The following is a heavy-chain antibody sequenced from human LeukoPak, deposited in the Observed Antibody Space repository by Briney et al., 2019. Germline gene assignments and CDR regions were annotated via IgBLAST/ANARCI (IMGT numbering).Heavy chain of an antibody. J-gene: IGHJ4*02. CDR3: AGLITMVRGVRIDY. Sequence: PSETLSLTCAVYGGSFSGYYWSWIRQPPGKGLEWIGEINHSGSTNYNPSLKSRVTISVDTSKNQFSLKLSSVTAADTAVYYCAGLITMVRGVRIDYWGQGTLVTVSS. D-gene: IGHD3-10*01. CDR1: GGSFSGYY. V-gene: IGHV4-34*01. CDR2: INHSGST.